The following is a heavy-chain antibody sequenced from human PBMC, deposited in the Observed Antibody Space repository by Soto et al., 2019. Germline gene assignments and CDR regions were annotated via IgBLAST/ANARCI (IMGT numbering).Heavy chain of an antibody. CDR1: GDSVSSNSAA. Sequence: QVQLQQSGPGLVKPSQTLSPTCAISGDSVSSNSAAWTWIRQSPSRGLEWLGRTYYRSKWYSDYAVSVKSRRDITPDTSNNQFSLQLTSVTPDDTAVYYCARYSSTWSFDYWGQGTLVTVSS. CDR3: ARYSSTWSFDY. CDR2: TYYRSKWYS. V-gene: IGHV6-1*01. J-gene: IGHJ4*02. D-gene: IGHD6-13*01.